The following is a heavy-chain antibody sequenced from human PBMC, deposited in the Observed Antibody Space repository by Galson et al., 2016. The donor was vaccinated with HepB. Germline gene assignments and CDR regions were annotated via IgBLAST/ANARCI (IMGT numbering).Heavy chain of an antibody. CDR2: IWYDGSNK. Sequence: SLRLSCAASGFNLSTFGMHWVRQAPGKGLEWVAVIWYDGSNKFYGDSVKGRFTISRDNSKNTLYQQMNGLRAEDTAVSYCAGDEFREAFDPWGQGTLVTVSS. D-gene: IGHD3-10*01. J-gene: IGHJ5*02. CDR1: GFNLSTFG. V-gene: IGHV3-33*01. CDR3: AGDEFREAFDP.